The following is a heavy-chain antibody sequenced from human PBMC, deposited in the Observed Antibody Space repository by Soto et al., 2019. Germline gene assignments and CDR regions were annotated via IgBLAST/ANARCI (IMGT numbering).Heavy chain of an antibody. CDR2: IIPIFGTA. CDR1: GGTFSSYA. CDR3: AVERVRITRVRAVYGMDV. J-gene: IGHJ6*02. V-gene: IGHV1-69*01. Sequence: QVQLVQSGAEVKKPGSSVKVSCKASGGTFSSYAISWVRQAPGQGLEWMGGIIPIFGTANYAQKFQGRVTITADESTSTAYMELSSLRSEDTAVYYCAVERVRITRVRAVYGMDVWGQGTTVTVSS. D-gene: IGHD3-10*01.